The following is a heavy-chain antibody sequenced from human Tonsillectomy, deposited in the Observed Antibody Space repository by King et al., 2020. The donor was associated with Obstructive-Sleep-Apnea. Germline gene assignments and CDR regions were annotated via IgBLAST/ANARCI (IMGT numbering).Heavy chain of an antibody. J-gene: IGHJ4*02. V-gene: IGHV3-30*18. Sequence: VQLVESGGGVVQPGRSLRLSCVASGFTFSNYSMYWVRQAPGKGLEWVAFISNNGNNKKYADSVKGRCTISRDNSKNTLFLQVNSLRTEDTAVYYFAKDPRRGGYYLDYWGQGTLVTVSS. D-gene: IGHD3-3*01. CDR1: GFTFSNYS. CDR2: ISNNGNNK. CDR3: AKDPRRGGYYLDY.